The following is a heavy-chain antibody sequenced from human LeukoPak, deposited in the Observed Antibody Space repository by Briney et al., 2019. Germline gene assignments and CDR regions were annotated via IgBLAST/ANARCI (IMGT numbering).Heavy chain of an antibody. V-gene: IGHV1-18*01. CDR1: VCTFTSYG. CDR2: SSGYNGNT. CDR3: ARGNYCSGSSCYDGAFDY. J-gene: IGHJ4*02. Sequence: ASVTVSCKASVCTFTSYGISGVRQAPAQGVEWMGWSSGYNGNTNYAQKRQGRVTMTTDTSTSTAYMELRSLRSDDAAVYYCARGNYCSGSSCYDGAFDYWGQGTLVTVSS. D-gene: IGHD2-15*01.